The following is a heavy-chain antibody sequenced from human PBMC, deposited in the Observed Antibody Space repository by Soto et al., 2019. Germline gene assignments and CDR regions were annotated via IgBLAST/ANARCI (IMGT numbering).Heavy chain of an antibody. CDR2: VYHTGDT. CDR1: GGTVASSHW. Sequence: WETLSLTCGVSGGTVASSHWWSWVRQSPGRGLEWIGNVYHTGDTNFNPSLQSRVTFSVDKSNNQFSLRLTSVTAADTAVYFCAREIVTAGGNNYFDPWGPGTLVTVSS. V-gene: IGHV4-4*02. J-gene: IGHJ5*02. CDR3: AREIVTAGGNNYFDP. D-gene: IGHD2-21*02.